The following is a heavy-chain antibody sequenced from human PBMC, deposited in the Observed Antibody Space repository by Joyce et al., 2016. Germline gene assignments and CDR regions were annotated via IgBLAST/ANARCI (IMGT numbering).Heavy chain of an antibody. Sequence: EVQLVDSGGGLVQPGGSLRLSCVASGFTFSSYSFNWVRQAPGKGLELFSYIRTGSGDIYYADSVKGRFSISRDNAENSLYLQMNSLRDEDTAVYYCARDHNYGLDFWGQGTLVTVSS. CDR1: GFTFSSYS. J-gene: IGHJ4*02. CDR2: IRTGSGDI. D-gene: IGHD5-18*01. V-gene: IGHV3-48*02. CDR3: ARDHNYGLDF.